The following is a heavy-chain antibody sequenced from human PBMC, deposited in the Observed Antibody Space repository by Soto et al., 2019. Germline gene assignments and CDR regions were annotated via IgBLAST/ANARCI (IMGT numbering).Heavy chain of an antibody. CDR2: IYHSGST. D-gene: IGHD3-22*01. CDR1: GGSISSSNW. CDR3: ARVNDSSGYWSYYFDY. Sequence: QVQLQESGPGLVKPSGTLSLTCAVSGGSISSSNWWSWVRQPPGKGLEWIGEIYHSGSTNYNPSLKRRVTISVDKSKNQFSLKLSSVTAADTAVYYCARVNDSSGYWSYYFDYWGQGTLVTVSS. V-gene: IGHV4-4*02. J-gene: IGHJ4*02.